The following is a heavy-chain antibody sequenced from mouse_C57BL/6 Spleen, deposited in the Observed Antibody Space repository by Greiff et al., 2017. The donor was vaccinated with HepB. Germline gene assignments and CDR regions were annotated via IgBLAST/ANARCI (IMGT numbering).Heavy chain of an antibody. CDR2: IDPETGGT. Sequence: QVHVKQSGAELVRPGASVTLSCKASGYTFTDYEMHWVKQTPVHGLEWIGAIDPETGGTAYNQKFKGKAILTADKSSSTAYMELRSLTSEDSAVYYCTRSRGRLDYWGQGTTLTVSS. CDR3: TRSRGRLDY. D-gene: IGHD1-1*01. V-gene: IGHV1-15*01. J-gene: IGHJ2*01. CDR1: GYTFTDYE.